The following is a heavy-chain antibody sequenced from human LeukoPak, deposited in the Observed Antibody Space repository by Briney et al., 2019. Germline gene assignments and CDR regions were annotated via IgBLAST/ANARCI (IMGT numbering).Heavy chain of an antibody. V-gene: IGHV1-46*01. D-gene: IGHD3-16*02. CDR2: INPSGGST. CDR1: GYTFTSYY. CDR3: ARDNYDYVWGSYRYRFDY. Sequence: ASVKVSCKASGYTFTSYYMHWVRQAPGQGREWMGIINPSGGSTSYAQKFQRRVTMTRDTSTSTVYMELSSLRSEDTAVYYCARDNYDYVWGSYRYRFDYWGQGTLVTVSS. J-gene: IGHJ4*02.